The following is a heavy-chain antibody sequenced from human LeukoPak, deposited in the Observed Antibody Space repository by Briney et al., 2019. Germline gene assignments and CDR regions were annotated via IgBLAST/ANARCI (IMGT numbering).Heavy chain of an antibody. Sequence: GGSLRLSCAASGFTFSSYSMNWVRQAPGKGLEWVSYISSSSSTIYYADSVKGRFTISRDNAKNSRYLQMNSLRAEDTAVYYCARDPRGYCSSTSCYFDYWGQGTLVTVSS. V-gene: IGHV3-48*01. CDR2: ISSSSSTI. CDR3: ARDPRGYCSSTSCYFDY. D-gene: IGHD2-2*01. CDR1: GFTFSSYS. J-gene: IGHJ4*02.